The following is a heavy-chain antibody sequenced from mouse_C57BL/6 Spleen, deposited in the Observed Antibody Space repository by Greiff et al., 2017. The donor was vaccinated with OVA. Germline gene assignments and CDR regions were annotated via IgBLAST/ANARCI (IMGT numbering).Heavy chain of an antibody. CDR1: GYTFTSYW. Sequence: QVQLQQPGAELVKPGASVKLSCKASGYTFTSYWMHWVKQRPGQGLEWIGMIHPNSGSTNYNEKCKSKATLTVDKSSSTAYMQLSSLTSEDSAVYYCARGEGYAMDYWGQGTSVTVSS. CDR2: IHPNSGST. CDR3: ARGEGYAMDY. V-gene: IGHV1-64*01. J-gene: IGHJ4*01.